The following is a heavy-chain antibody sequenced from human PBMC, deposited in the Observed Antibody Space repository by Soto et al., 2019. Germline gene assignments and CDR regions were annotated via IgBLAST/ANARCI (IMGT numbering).Heavy chain of an antibody. CDR2: IKIKTDGGTT. D-gene: IGHD1-26*01. V-gene: IGHV3-15*01. Sequence: GGSLRLCCAASGFTFSNALMSWVRQAPGKGLEWVGRIKIKTDGGTTDYAAPVKGRFTISRDDSKNTLYLQMNSLKTEDTAVYYCTREDYYYYGMDVWGQGTTVTVSS. J-gene: IGHJ6*02. CDR3: TREDYYYYGMDV. CDR1: GFTFSNAL.